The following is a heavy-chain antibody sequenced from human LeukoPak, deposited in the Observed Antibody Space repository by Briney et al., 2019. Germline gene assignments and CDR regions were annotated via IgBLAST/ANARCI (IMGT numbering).Heavy chain of an antibody. Sequence: PGGSLRLSCAASGFTFSSCAMHWVRQAPGKRLEWVAVISYDERNKYYADSVKGRFTISRDSSKNTLFLHMNTLRAEDTAIYYCAKDRTVGASYWYFDLWGRGTLVTVSS. CDR3: AKDRTVGASYWYFDL. D-gene: IGHD1-26*01. V-gene: IGHV3-30*04. J-gene: IGHJ2*01. CDR1: GFTFSSCA. CDR2: ISYDERNK.